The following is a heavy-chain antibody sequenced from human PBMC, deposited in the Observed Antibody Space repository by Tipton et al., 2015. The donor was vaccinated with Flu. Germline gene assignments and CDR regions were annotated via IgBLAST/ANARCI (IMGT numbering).Heavy chain of an antibody. CDR3: ARGDSSRYCSGGTCYSFDY. Sequence: LRLSCTVSGGSISSYYWNWIRQPPGKGLEWIGYVYFSGSTNYNPSLKSRVVISVDTSKNQFSLKLSSVTAADTAVYYCARGDSSRYCSGGTCYSFDYWGQGTLVTVSS. CDR1: GGSISSYY. J-gene: IGHJ4*02. V-gene: IGHV4-59*01. CDR2: VYFSGST. D-gene: IGHD2-15*01.